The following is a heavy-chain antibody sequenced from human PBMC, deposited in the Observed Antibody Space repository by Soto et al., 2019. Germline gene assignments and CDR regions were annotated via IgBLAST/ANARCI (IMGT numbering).Heavy chain of an antibody. CDR3: AREAGRGITIFGVVMSTNGMDV. J-gene: IGHJ6*02. Sequence: ASVKVSCKASGYTFTGYYMHWVRQAPGQGLEWMGWINPNSGGTNYAQKFQGRVTMTRDTSISTAYMELSRLRSDDTAAYYCAREAGRGITIFGVVMSTNGMDVWGQGTTVTVSS. CDR2: INPNSGGT. V-gene: IGHV1-2*02. CDR1: GYTFTGYY. D-gene: IGHD3-3*01.